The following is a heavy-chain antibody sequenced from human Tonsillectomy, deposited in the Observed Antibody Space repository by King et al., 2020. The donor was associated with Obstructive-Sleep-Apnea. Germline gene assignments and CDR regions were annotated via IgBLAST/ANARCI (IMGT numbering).Heavy chain of an antibody. CDR2: ISNTGTYM. CDR1: GFTFITYS. J-gene: IGHJ5*01. CDR3: ARGYDISTGYSGDS. Sequence: VQLVESGGGLVKPGGSLRLYCTASGFTFITYSMHWVRQAPGKGLEWVSSISNTGTYMYYADSVKGRFTISRDNAKNSLFLQMNSLRAEDTAVYYCARGYDISTGYSGDSWGQGTLVTVSS. D-gene: IGHD3-9*01. V-gene: IGHV3-21*01.